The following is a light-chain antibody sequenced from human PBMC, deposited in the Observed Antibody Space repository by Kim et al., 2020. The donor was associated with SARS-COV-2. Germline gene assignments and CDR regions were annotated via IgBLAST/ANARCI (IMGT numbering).Light chain of an antibody. CDR2: RNN. J-gene: IGLJ3*02. CDR1: SNNVGNQG. Sequence: QAGLTQPPSVSKDLRQTATLTCTGNSNNVGNQGAAWLQQHQGHPPKLLSYRNNNRPSGISERLSASRSGNTASLTITGLQPEDEADYYCSAWDFTLSAWVIGGGTQLTVL. CDR3: SAWDFTLSAWV. V-gene: IGLV10-54*01.